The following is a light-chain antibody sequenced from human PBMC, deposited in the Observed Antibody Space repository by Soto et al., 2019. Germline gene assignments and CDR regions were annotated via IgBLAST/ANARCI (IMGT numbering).Light chain of an antibody. CDR2: DAP. CDR1: QNISVW. V-gene: IGKV1-5*01. Sequence: DIQMTQSPSTLSASVGDGVTSTCRSSQNISVWLAWYQQRPGKAPKFLIYDAPNLETGVSSRYSDSGSWTEFTLNFRSLQPDDFATDYCQQYDSPSTTFGQGTKLEIK. CDR3: QQYDSPSTT. J-gene: IGKJ2*01.